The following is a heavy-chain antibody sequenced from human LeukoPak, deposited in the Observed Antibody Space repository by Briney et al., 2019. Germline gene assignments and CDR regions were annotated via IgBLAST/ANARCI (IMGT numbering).Heavy chain of an antibody. Sequence: GGSLRLPCAASGFAFKTYSMNWVRQTPGKGLEWISFISSSSTIYYADSVKGRFTISRDNAKDSLFLQMKSLRDEDTAVCYCARDRGYYFDYWGQGILVTVSS. CDR3: ARDRGYYFDY. V-gene: IGHV3-48*02. CDR1: GFAFKTYS. CDR2: ISSSSTI. J-gene: IGHJ4*02.